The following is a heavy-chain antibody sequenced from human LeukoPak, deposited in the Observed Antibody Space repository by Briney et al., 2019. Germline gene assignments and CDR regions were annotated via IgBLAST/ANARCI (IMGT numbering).Heavy chain of an antibody. D-gene: IGHD2-21*02. Sequence: GESLKISCKGSGFTVTDHWIAWVRQMPGKGLEWVAIIHPEVSDTPYSPSFQGQVVISVDRSISTAYLQWNSLKASETAMYYYAASPPHCGPDCPFDYWGQGTLVTVSS. CDR3: AASPPHCGPDCPFDY. J-gene: IGHJ4*02. V-gene: IGHV5-51*01. CDR2: IHPEVSDT. CDR1: GFTVTDHW.